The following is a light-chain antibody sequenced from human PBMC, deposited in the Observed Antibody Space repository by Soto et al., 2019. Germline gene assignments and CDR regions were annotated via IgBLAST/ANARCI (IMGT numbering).Light chain of an antibody. J-gene: IGKJ1*01. CDR3: QQRLNWPPG. Sequence: EILMTQSPATLSLCRGETSTLSCRASQSVTNYIAWYQQRPGQAPRLLIYDASNRATGVPARFSGSGSGTDFTLTISDLEPADFGLYYCQQRLNWPPGFGQGTKVDIK. V-gene: IGKV3-11*01. CDR1: QSVTNY. CDR2: DAS.